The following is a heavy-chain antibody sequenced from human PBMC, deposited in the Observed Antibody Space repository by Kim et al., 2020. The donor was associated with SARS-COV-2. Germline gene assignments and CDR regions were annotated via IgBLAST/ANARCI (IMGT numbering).Heavy chain of an antibody. CDR3: AKGNYYGSGSYLDWFDP. J-gene: IGHJ5*02. Sequence: VKGRFTISRDNAKNSLYLQMNSLRAEDTALYYCAKGNYYGSGSYLDWFDPWGQGTLVTVSS. D-gene: IGHD3-10*01. V-gene: IGHV3-9*01.